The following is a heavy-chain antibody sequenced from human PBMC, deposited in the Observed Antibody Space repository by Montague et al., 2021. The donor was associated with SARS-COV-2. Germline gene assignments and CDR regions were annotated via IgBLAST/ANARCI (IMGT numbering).Heavy chain of an antibody. Sequence: PELVKPTKTLTLTCVFSGFSLNTDGVGVAWIRRPPGKALEWLALXYWDGDQRYSPSLKTRVTITKDTSRNRVVLTMTNLDPVDTATYYCARRYDFYRAEAFDVWGQGTMVTVSS. CDR3: ARRYDFYRAEAFDV. CDR2: XYWDGDQ. D-gene: IGHD3-3*01. J-gene: IGHJ3*01. V-gene: IGHV2-5*02. CDR1: GFSLNTDGVG.